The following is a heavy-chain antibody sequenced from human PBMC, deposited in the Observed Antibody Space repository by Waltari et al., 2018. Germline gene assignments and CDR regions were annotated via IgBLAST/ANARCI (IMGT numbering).Heavy chain of an antibody. CDR1: GYTFTGYY. CDR2: TNPNGGGT. CDR3: ARDAGDWNLHYYGMDV. V-gene: IGHV1-2*04. Sequence: QVQLVQSGAEVKKPGASVKVSCKASGYTFTGYYMHWVRQAPGQGLEGMGWTNPNGGGTNIAKKCQGWVSMTRDTSISTADMELSRLRSDDTAVYYCARDAGDWNLHYYGMDVWGQGTTVTVSS. D-gene: IGHD1-1*01. J-gene: IGHJ6*02.